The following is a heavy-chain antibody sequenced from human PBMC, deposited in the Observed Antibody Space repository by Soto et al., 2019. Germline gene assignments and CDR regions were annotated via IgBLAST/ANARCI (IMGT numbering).Heavy chain of an antibody. V-gene: IGHV3-7*01. CDR2: LNQDGSQN. Sequence: PGRSLSLSCAASGFTFTNYWMSWVRQAPGKGLEWVANLNQDGSQNFFVDSLKGRFTISRDNAKNSLYLQMNSLRAGDTAVYYCARIGYSSSSFDYWGHGTQVTVSS. J-gene: IGHJ4*01. CDR3: ARIGYSSSSFDY. D-gene: IGHD6-6*01. CDR1: GFTFTNYW.